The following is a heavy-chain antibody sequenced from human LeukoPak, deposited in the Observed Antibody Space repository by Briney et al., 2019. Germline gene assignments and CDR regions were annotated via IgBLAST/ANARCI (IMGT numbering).Heavy chain of an antibody. CDR2: IYYSGST. J-gene: IGHJ4*03. CDR3: ARGYSYGMYYYDSSGPDGYFDY. D-gene: IGHD3-22*01. V-gene: IGHV4-59*08. Sequence: PSETLLRTSTVSGGSISSYYWSWIRQPPGKGLAWIGYIYYSGSTNYNPSLNSRVTISVDTSKNQFSLKLSSVTAADTAVYYCARGYSYGMYYYDSSGPDGYFDYWGHGKLASVSS. CDR1: GGSISSYY.